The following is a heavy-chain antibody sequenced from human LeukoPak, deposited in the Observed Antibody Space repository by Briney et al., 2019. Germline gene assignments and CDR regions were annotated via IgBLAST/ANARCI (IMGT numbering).Heavy chain of an antibody. J-gene: IGHJ5*02. V-gene: IGHV4-38-2*01. CDR2: IYHSGST. CDR3: ARHGSDYVWGSYRHNWFDP. Sequence: PSETLSLTCAVSGYSISSGYYWGWIRQPPGKGLEWIGSIYHSGSTYYNPSLKSRVTISVDTSKNQFSLKLSSVTAADTVVYYCARHGSDYVWGSYRHNWFDPWGHGTLVTVSS. CDR1: GYSISSGYY. D-gene: IGHD3-16*02.